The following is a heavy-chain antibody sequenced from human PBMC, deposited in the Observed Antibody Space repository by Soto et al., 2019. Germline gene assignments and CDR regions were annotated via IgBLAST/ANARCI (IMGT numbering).Heavy chain of an antibody. CDR2: INHSGST. Sequence: SETLSLTCAVYGGSFSGYYWSWIRQPPGKGLEWIGEINHSGSTNYNPSLKSRVTISVDTSKNQFSLKLSSVTAADTAVYYCARGLRGYFDWSDYWGQGTLVTVSS. D-gene: IGHD3-9*01. J-gene: IGHJ4*02. CDR3: ARGLRGYFDWSDY. CDR1: GGSFSGYY. V-gene: IGHV4-34*01.